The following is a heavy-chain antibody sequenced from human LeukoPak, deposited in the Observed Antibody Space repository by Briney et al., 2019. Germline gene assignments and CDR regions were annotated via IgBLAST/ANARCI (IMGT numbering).Heavy chain of an antibody. CDR3: ARVKRDCSGGSCYSYDY. D-gene: IGHD2-15*01. CDR2: IXGNGYIT. CDR1: RFTFNSYA. Sequence: PGGSLRLSCAASRFTFNSYAVNWVRQAXXXXXXXXSGIXGNGYITYYADSVRGRFTISRDNSKNTLYLQMNSLRAGDTAVYYCARVKRDCSGGSCYSYDYWGQGTLVTVSS. J-gene: IGHJ4*02. V-gene: IGHV3-23*01.